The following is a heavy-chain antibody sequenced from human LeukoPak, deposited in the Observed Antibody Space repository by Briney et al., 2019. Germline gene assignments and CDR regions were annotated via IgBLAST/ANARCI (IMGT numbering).Heavy chain of an antibody. J-gene: IGHJ4*02. CDR1: GFTSDFTFSSRW. CDR2: VKAVGNS. Sequence: GGSLRLSCAVSGFTSDFTFSSRWMHWVRHSPGQGLVWVAVVKAVGNSNYAASVKGRFTASRDNAKNTLYLQMNNLRVEDTALYFCHPLAYTSDWGQGTLVTVSS. D-gene: IGHD1-1*01. CDR3: HPLAYTSD. V-gene: IGHV3-74*01.